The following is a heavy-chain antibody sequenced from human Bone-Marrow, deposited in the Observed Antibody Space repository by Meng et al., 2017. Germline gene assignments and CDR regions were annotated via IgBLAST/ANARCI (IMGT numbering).Heavy chain of an antibody. CDR3: ARADSGYDLDY. J-gene: IGHJ4*02. Sequence: SETLSLTCTVSGGSISSSSYYWGWIRRPPGKGLEWIGSIYYSGSTYYNPSLKSRVTISVDTSKNQFSLKLSSVTAADTAVYYCARADSGYDLDYWGQGTLVTVSS. CDR2: IYYSGST. D-gene: IGHD5-12*01. V-gene: IGHV4-39*07. CDR1: GGSISSSSYY.